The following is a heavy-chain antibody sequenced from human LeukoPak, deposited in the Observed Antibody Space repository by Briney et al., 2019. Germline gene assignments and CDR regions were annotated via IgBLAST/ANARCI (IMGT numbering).Heavy chain of an antibody. D-gene: IGHD3-22*01. J-gene: IGHJ3*02. CDR2: ISAYNGNT. CDR3: ARDQGYYDSSGYYGDAFDI. CDR1: GYTFTSYG. Sequence: ASVKVSCKASGYTFTSYGISWVRQAPGQGLEWMGWISAYNGNTNYAQKLQGRVTMTKDTSTSTAYMELRSLRSDDTAVYYCARDQGYYDSSGYYGDAFDIWGQGTMVTVSS. V-gene: IGHV1-18*01.